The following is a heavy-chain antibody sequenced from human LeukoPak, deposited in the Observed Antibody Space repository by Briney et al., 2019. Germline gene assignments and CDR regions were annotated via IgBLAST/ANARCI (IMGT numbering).Heavy chain of an antibody. J-gene: IGHJ4*02. Sequence: SETLSLTCTVSGGSISSGGYYWTWIRQHPGKGLEWIGYIYYSGTTYYNPSLKSRLTISVDTSKNQFSLKLSSVTAADTAVYYCARLYSSSSGALSPLLRYWGQGTLVTVSS. D-gene: IGHD6-6*01. CDR1: GGSISSGGYY. V-gene: IGHV4-31*03. CDR2: IYYSGTT. CDR3: ARLYSSSSGALSPLLRY.